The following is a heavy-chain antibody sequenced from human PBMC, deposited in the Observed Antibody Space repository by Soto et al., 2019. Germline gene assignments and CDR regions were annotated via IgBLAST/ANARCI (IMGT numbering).Heavy chain of an antibody. CDR2: VIPMFPKA. CDR1: GGTFISDA. CDR3: ARCHSDSSGPGYLDS. V-gene: IGHV1-69*06. Sequence: QVRLVQSEAEVKKAGSSVKVFCKVSGGTFISDAVTWVRQAPGQGLEWMGGVIPMFPKANYAQKFQGRATISADKATSTVYMELHSLKSEDTAVYYCARCHSDSSGPGYLDSWGQGTLVTV. J-gene: IGHJ4*02. D-gene: IGHD3-22*01.